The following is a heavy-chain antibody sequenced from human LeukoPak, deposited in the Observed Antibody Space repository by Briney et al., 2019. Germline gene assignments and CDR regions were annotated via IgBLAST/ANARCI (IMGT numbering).Heavy chain of an antibody. Sequence: GASVKVSCKASSHTFTSYGLSWVRQAPGQGLEWMGWISVYRSKTNYAQKFQGRITLTTDASTRTTFVELRSLRSDDTAVYYCARDNGDYNFDYWGQGTLDTVSS. J-gene: IGHJ4*02. V-gene: IGHV1-18*01. D-gene: IGHD4-17*01. CDR1: SHTFTSYG. CDR2: ISVYRSKT. CDR3: ARDNGDYNFDY.